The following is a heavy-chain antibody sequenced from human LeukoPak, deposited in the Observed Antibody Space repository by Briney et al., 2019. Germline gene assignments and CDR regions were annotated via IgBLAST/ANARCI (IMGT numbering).Heavy chain of an antibody. V-gene: IGHV3-30*03. D-gene: IGHD1-26*01. CDR2: ISYDGSNK. Sequence: PGGSLRLSCAASGFTFRSYGMHWVRQAPGEGLEWVAVISYDGSNKYYADSVKGRFTISRDNSKNMLYLQMNSLRAEDTAMYYCATLKYSESYTVDYWGQGTLVTVSS. J-gene: IGHJ4*02. CDR3: ATLKYSESYTVDY. CDR1: GFTFRSYG.